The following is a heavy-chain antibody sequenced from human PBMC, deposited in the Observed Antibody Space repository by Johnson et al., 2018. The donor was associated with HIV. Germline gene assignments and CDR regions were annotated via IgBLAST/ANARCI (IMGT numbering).Heavy chain of an antibody. V-gene: IGHV3-30*04. Sequence: QVQLVESGGGVVQPGRSLRLSCAASGFTFSSYAMHWVRQAPGKGLEWVAVITYDGSNQYYGDSVKGRFTISRDNSKNTLYLQMNSLRAEDTAVYYCAKVLSPRPWGDDAFDIWGQGTMVTVSS. D-gene: IGHD7-27*01. CDR2: ITYDGSNQ. CDR1: GFTFSSYA. J-gene: IGHJ3*02. CDR3: AKVLSPRPWGDDAFDI.